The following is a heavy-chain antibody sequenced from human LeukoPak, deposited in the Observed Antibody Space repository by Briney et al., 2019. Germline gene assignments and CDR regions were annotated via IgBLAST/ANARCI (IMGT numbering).Heavy chain of an antibody. D-gene: IGHD3-10*01. J-gene: IGHJ3*02. CDR2: ISSSSATI. CDR3: ARDTHYYGSGSPAFDI. Sequence: GGSLRLSCAASGFTFSDYAMNWVRQAPGKGLEWVSYISSSSATIHYADSVKGRFTISRDNAKNSLYLQMNSLRAEDTALYYCARDTHYYGSGSPAFDIWGQGTMVTVSS. V-gene: IGHV3-48*01. CDR1: GFTFSDYA.